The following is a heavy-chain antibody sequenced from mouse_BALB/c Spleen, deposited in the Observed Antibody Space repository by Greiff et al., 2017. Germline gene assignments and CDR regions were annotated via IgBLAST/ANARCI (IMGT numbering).Heavy chain of an antibody. CDR2: ILPGSGST. CDR3: ARSYGNYRYYAMDY. D-gene: IGHD2-10*02. J-gene: IGHJ4*01. Sequence: QVHVKQSGAELMKPGASVKISCKATGYTFSSYWIEWVKQRPGHGLEWIGEILPGSGSTNYNEKFKGKATFTADTSSNTAYMQLSSLTSEDSAVYYCARSYGNYRYYAMDYWGQGTSVTVSS. CDR1: GYTFSSYW. V-gene: IGHV1-9*01.